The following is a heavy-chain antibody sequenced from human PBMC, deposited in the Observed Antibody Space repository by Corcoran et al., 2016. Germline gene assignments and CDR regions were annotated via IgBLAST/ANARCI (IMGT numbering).Heavy chain of an antibody. CDR3: ARDTAMVSAMDYGMDV. CDR2: IYSGGST. J-gene: IGHJ6*02. D-gene: IGHD5-18*01. V-gene: IGHV3-53*01. Sequence: EVQLVESGGGLIQPGGSLRLSCAASGFTVSSNYMSWVRQAPGKGLEWVSVIYSGGSTYYADSVKGRFTISRDNSKNTLYLQMNSLRAEDTAVYYCARDTAMVSAMDYGMDVWGQGTTVTVSS. CDR1: GFTVSSNY.